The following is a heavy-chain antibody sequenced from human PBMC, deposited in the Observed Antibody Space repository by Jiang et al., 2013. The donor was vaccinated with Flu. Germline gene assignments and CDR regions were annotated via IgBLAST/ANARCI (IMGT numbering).Heavy chain of an antibody. V-gene: IGHV3-33*01. D-gene: IGHD2-2*01. CDR3: ARVFDMCSSTSCYYFDY. J-gene: IGHJ4*02. CDR2: IWYDGSNK. Sequence: SLRLSCAASGFTFSSYGMHWVRQAPGKGLEWVAVIWYDGSNKYYADSVKGRFTISRDNSKNTLYLQMNSLRAEDTAVYYCARVFDMCSSTSCYYFDYWGQGTLVTVSS. CDR1: GFTFSSYG.